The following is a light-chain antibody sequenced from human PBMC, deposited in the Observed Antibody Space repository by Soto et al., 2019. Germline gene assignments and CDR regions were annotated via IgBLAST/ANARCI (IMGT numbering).Light chain of an antibody. Sequence: QSVLTQPPSVSEAPRQRITISCSGSNSNIGNNAVNWYQQLPGKAPKLLISYDDLVPSGVSDRFSGSKSGTSASLAISGLQSEDEADYFCAAWDDSLNGYVFGTGTKVTVL. CDR3: AAWDDSLNGYV. CDR2: YDD. V-gene: IGLV1-36*01. CDR1: NSNIGNNA. J-gene: IGLJ1*01.